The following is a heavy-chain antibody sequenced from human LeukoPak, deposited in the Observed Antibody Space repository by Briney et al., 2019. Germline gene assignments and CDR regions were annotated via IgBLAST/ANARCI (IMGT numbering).Heavy chain of an antibody. J-gene: IGHJ4*02. D-gene: IGHD3-10*01. CDR1: GGSFSGYY. V-gene: IGHV4-34*01. Sequence: SETLSLTCDVYGGSFSGYYWSWIRQPPGKGLEWIGEINHSGSTNYNPSLKSRVTISVDTSKNQFSPKVSSVTAADTAVYYCARVASWYYYGSGKYYFDYWGQGTLVTVSS. CDR3: ARVASWYYYGSGKYYFDY. CDR2: INHSGST.